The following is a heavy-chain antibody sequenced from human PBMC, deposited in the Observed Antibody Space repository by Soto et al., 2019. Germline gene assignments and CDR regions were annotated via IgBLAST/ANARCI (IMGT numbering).Heavy chain of an antibody. J-gene: IGHJ3*01. V-gene: IGHV1-8*01. CDR2: MNPQSGNT. CDR1: GYTFTSND. Sequence: QVQLLQSGAEVKEPGASVKVACRASGYTFTSNDLNWVRHATGQGLEWMGWMNPQSGNTGYAQKLQGRVTMTRNISISTGYMEMRGLTYEDTAVYYCARVTRVVGLWGQGTMVTVSS. CDR3: ARVTRVVGL. D-gene: IGHD3-16*02.